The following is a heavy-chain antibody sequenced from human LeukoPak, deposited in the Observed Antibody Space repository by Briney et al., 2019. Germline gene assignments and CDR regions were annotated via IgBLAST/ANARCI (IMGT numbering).Heavy chain of an antibody. V-gene: IGHV4-4*07. CDR1: GGSISGYY. D-gene: IGHD2-15*01. CDR2: MDTSGHT. Sequence: SETLSLTCIVSGGSISGYYWSWIRQPAGKGLEWIGHMDTSGHTNYNSSLMSRVTMSVDTSKNQFSLRLTSVTAADTAVYYCARHWSHSVAQFGRSYWFDPWGQGSLVTVSS. J-gene: IGHJ5*02. CDR3: ARHWSHSVAQFGRSYWFDP.